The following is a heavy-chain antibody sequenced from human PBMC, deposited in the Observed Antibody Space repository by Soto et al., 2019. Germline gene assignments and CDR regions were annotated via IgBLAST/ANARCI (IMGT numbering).Heavy chain of an antibody. J-gene: IGHJ4*02. D-gene: IGHD5-12*01. CDR1: GGSISSSSYY. V-gene: IGHV4-39*01. CDR2: IYYSGST. CDR3: ARSVDIVATTTIDY. Sequence: SETLSLTCTVSGGSISSSSYYWGWIRQPPGKGLEWIGSIYYSGSTYYNPSLKSRVTISVDTSKNQFSLKLSSVTAADTAVYYCARSVDIVATTTIDYWGQGTLVTVSS.